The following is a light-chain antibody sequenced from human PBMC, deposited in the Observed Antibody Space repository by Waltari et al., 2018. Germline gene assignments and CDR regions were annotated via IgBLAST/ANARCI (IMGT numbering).Light chain of an antibody. J-gene: IGKJ4*01. CDR3: LQFTDWPPSLT. CDR1: QNIGSN. V-gene: IGKV3-15*01. Sequence: EIVMTQSPATLSGSPGERATLSSRASQNIGSNLAWYQQKPGQAPRLVIYGASTRATDVPARFRGSGSGTEFTLTISSLQSEDFAVYYCLQFTDWPPSLTFGGGTKVQIK. CDR2: GAS.